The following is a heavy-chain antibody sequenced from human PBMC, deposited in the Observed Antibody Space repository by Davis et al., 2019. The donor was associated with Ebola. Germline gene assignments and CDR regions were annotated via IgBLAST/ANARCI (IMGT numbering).Heavy chain of an antibody. V-gene: IGHV4-4*07. CDR1: GGSISSYY. CDR3: ARGGGQQLVPSYYYYYMDV. Sequence: PSETLSLTCTVSGGSISSYYWSWIRQPAGKGLEWIGRIYTSGSTNYNPSLKSRVTMSVDTSKNQFSLKLSSVTAADTAVYYCARGGGQQLVPSYYYYYMDVWGKGTTVTVSS. CDR2: IYTSGST. D-gene: IGHD6-13*01. J-gene: IGHJ6*03.